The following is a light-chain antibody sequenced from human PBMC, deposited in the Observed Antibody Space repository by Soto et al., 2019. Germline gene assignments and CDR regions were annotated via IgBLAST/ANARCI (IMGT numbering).Light chain of an antibody. J-gene: IGKJ4*01. CDR3: QQSYSTPRT. CDR1: QSISKY. V-gene: IGKV1-39*01. CDR2: AAS. Sequence: DIQMTQSPSSLSASVGDRVTITCRASQSISKYLNWYQQKPGQAPKLLIYAASSLQSGVPSRFSGSGSGSAFSLTISSLQPEDFATYYCQQSYSTPRTFGGGTKVEIK.